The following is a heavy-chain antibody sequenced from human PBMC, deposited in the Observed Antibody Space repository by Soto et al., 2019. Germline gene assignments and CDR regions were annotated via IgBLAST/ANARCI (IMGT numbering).Heavy chain of an antibody. CDR1: GFTFSSYG. J-gene: IGHJ6*02. D-gene: IGHD3-10*01. Sequence: GGSLRRSCAASGFTFSSYGMLWVRRAPGKGLEWVAVIWYDGSNKYYADSVKGRFTISRDNSKNTLYLQMNSLRAEDTAVYYCARDRAKLDVWGQGTTVTGSS. V-gene: IGHV3-33*01. CDR3: ARDRAKLDV. CDR2: IWYDGSNK.